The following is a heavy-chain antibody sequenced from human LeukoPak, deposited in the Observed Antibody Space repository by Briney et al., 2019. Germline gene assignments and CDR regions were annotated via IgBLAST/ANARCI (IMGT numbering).Heavy chain of an antibody. J-gene: IGHJ4*02. D-gene: IGHD2-2*03. CDR1: GFTFSSYA. Sequence: PGGSLRLSCEASGFTFSSYAMSWVRQAPGKGLEWVSAISGSGGSTYYADSVKGRFTISRDNSKNTLYLQMNSLRAEDTAVYYCAKPPGYCSSTSCADYWGQGTLVTVSP. CDR2: ISGSGGST. CDR3: AKPPGYCSSTSCADY. V-gene: IGHV3-23*01.